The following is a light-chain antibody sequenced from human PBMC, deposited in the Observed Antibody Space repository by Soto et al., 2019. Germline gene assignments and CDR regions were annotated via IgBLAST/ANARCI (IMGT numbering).Light chain of an antibody. CDR2: GAS. CDR3: QQYGSSPFT. CDR1: QSVSSSY. J-gene: IGKJ3*01. V-gene: IGKV3-20*01. Sequence: EIALTQSPGTLSLSPGERATLSCRASQSVSSSYLAWYQQKPGQAPRLLIYGASSRATGIPDRFSRSGSGTDFTLTISRLEPEDFAVYYCQQYGSSPFTFGPGTKVDIK.